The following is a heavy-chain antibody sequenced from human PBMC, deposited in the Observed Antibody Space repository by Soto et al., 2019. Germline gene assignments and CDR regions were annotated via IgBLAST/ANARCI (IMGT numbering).Heavy chain of an antibody. J-gene: IGHJ4*02. V-gene: IGHV3-9*02. Sequence: PGGSLRLSCVALGSSSDPFTMHWVRELPGKGLEWVAGLSWDRSTVAYADSVQGRFTISRDHAKNSVDLLMDSLRPDDTALYFCAVSSPDIVVLPSSIYFTSWGPGTQVTVSS. CDR1: GSSSDPFT. CDR2: LSWDRSTV. CDR3: AVSSPDIVVLPSSIYFTS. D-gene: IGHD2-15*01.